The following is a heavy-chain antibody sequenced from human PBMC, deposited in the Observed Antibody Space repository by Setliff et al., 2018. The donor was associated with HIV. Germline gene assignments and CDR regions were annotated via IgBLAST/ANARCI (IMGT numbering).Heavy chain of an antibody. D-gene: IGHD2-15*01. CDR1: GGTFSSYA. J-gene: IGHJ5*02. CDR2: IIPILGIA. Sequence: SVKVSCKASGGTFSSYAISWVRQAPGQGLEWMGGIIPILGIANYAQKFQGRVTITTDESTSTAYMELSSLRSEDTAVYYCALPYCGGGNCWSSASLPPAGWFDPWGQGTLVTSPQ. V-gene: IGHV1-69*10. CDR3: ALPYCGGGNCWSSASLPPAGWFDP.